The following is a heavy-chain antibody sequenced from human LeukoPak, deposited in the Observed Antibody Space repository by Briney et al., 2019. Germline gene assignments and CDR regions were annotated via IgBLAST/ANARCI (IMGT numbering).Heavy chain of an antibody. V-gene: IGHV4-38-2*02. CDR2: IYHSGST. D-gene: IGHD3-10*02. CDR3: ARMLAGPLDR. J-gene: IGHJ5*02. CDR1: GYSISSGYY. Sequence: SETLSLTCTVSGYSISSGYYWGWIRQPPGKGLEWIGSIYHSGSTFYNPSLKSRVTISVDKSKDQFSLNLTSVTATDTAVYFSARMLAGPLDRWGQGTLVTVSS.